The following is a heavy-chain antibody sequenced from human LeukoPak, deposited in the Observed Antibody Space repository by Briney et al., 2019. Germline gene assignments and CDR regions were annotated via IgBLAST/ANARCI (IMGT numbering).Heavy chain of an antibody. CDR3: AKLAKYFYGSETYYFFEH. Sequence: PGGSLRLSCAASGFTFSSYAMGWVRQAPGKGLEWVSAISGSGDSTYYADSVKGRFTISRDNSKNTLYLRMNSLRVEDTAMYYCAKLAKYFYGSETYYFFEHWGQGTPVTASS. CDR2: ISGSGDST. J-gene: IGHJ4*02. V-gene: IGHV3-23*01. D-gene: IGHD3-10*01. CDR1: GFTFSSYA.